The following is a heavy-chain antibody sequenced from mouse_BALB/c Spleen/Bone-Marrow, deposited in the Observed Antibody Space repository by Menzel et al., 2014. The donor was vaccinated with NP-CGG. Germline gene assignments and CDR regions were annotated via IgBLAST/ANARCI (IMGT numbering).Heavy chain of an antibody. J-gene: IGHJ2*01. CDR2: ISYSGGT. Sequence: EVKLVESGPGLVKPSQSLSLTCTVTGYSITSDYAWNWIRQFPGNKLEWMGSISYSGGTDYNPTLKSRFSITRDTSKNQFFLQLNSVTAEDTATYYCARKFYCFDYWGHGTTLTVSS. CDR1: GYSITSDYA. V-gene: IGHV3-2*02. CDR3: ARKFYCFDY.